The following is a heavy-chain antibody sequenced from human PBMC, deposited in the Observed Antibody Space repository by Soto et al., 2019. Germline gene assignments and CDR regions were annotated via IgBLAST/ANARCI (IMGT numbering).Heavy chain of an antibody. J-gene: IGHJ6*02. CDR2: LYYTGST. CDR3: ARGGGYDFRSSQAPPIDV. Sequence: SETLSLTCNVPGGSISDFYWSWIRQSPGERLEWIGYLYYTGSTNYNPALKSRVTIPLDTSNNQFSLKVRSVTAADTDVYYCARGGGYDFRSSQAPPIDVWGQGTTVTVSS. V-gene: IGHV4-59*01. CDR1: GGSISDFY. D-gene: IGHD3-3*01.